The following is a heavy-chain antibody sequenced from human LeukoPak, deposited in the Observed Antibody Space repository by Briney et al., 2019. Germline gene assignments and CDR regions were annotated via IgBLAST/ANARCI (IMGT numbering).Heavy chain of an antibody. Sequence: SVKVSCKASGGTFSSYAISWVRQAPGRGLEWMGGIIPIFGTANYAQKFQGRVTITADESTSTAYMELSSLRSEDTAVYYCARDCLYYYDSSGYYSAWFDPWGQGTLVTVSS. CDR3: ARDCLYYYDSSGYYSAWFDP. V-gene: IGHV1-69*13. CDR1: GGTFSSYA. D-gene: IGHD3-22*01. CDR2: IIPIFGTA. J-gene: IGHJ5*02.